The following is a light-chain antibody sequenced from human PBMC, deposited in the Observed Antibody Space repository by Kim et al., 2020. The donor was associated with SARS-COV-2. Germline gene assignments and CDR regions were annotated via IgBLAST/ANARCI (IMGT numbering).Light chain of an antibody. CDR2: KTS. Sequence: DIQMTQSPSTLSASVGDRVIITCRASQSISSYLAWYQQKPGKAPELLIYKTSILESGVSARFSGSGSGTEFTLTISSLQPDDFAVFYCQQYKTPPCTFGQGTKVDIK. CDR3: QQYKTPPCT. V-gene: IGKV1-5*03. CDR1: QSISSY. J-gene: IGKJ1*01.